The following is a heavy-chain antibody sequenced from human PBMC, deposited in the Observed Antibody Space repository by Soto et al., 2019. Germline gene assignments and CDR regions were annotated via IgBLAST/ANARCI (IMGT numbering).Heavy chain of an antibody. CDR2: IDSDEDK. CDR3: ARIQGAARITIFGGVSEYYGIGV. CDR1: GFSLSTSGIC. Sequence: GPTLVNPTQTLTLTCTFSGFSLSTSGICVSWIRQPPGKALEWLALIDSDEDKYYSTSLKTRLTITKDTSKHQVVLTMTNMDPVDTSTYYCARIQGAARITIFGGVSEYYGIGVWGQGTPVTVSS. D-gene: IGHD3-3*01. J-gene: IGHJ6*02. V-gene: IGHV2-70*01.